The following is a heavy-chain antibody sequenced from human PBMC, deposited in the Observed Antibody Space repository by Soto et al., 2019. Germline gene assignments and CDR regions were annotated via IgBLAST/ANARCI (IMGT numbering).Heavy chain of an antibody. Sequence: EVQLVESGGGLVQPGRSLRLSCAASGFTFDDYAMHWVRQAPGKGLEWVSGISWNSGSIGYADSVKGRFTISRDNAKNSLYLPMNSLRAEDTALYYCAQDGSGWYVRVYFDYWGQGTLVTVSS. D-gene: IGHD6-19*01. CDR3: AQDGSGWYVRVYFDY. CDR2: ISWNSGSI. CDR1: GFTFDDYA. V-gene: IGHV3-9*01. J-gene: IGHJ4*02.